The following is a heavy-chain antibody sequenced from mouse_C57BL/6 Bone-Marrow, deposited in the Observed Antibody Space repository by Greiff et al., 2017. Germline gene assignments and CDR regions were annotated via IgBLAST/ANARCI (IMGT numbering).Heavy chain of an antibody. J-gene: IGHJ4*01. CDR3: AIYGIYYDYDGDYYAMDY. CDR2: IHPSDSDT. V-gene: IGHV1-74*01. D-gene: IGHD2-4*01. Sequence: QVQLQQPGAELVKPGASVKVSCKASGYTFTSYWMHWVKQRPGQGLEWIGRIHPSDSDTNYNQKFKGKATLTVDKSSSTAYMQLSSLTSEGSAVYYCAIYGIYYDYDGDYYAMDYWGQGTSVTVSS. CDR1: GYTFTSYW.